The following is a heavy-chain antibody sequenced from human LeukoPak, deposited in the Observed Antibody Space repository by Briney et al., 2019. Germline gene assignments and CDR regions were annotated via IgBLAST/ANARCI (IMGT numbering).Heavy chain of an antibody. Sequence: SETLSLTCTVSGDSIRSYYWSWIRQPPGKGLEWIGYICDSGSTNYNPSLKSRVTISGDTSKNQFSLKPSSVTAADTAVYYCARFLARRAPFDYWGQGTLVTVSS. D-gene: IGHD5-12*01. V-gene: IGHV4-59*01. CDR2: ICDSGST. J-gene: IGHJ4*02. CDR3: ARFLARRAPFDY. CDR1: GDSIRSYY.